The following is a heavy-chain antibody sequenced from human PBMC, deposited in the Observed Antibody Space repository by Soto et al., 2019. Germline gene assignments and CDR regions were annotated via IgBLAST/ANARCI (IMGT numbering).Heavy chain of an antibody. V-gene: IGHV4-31*03. D-gene: IGHD2-21*01. CDR2: IYVTGAV. Sequence: SETLSLTCSVSGAALNSGNYYWSWIRQVPGKGLEWIGHIYVTGAVDYNPSLRDRITISQDTSERQFSLNLRLVTAADTAVYYCARLRIATNNYKWFDPWGQGTQVTVSS. J-gene: IGHJ5*02. CDR1: GAALNSGNYY. CDR3: ARLRIATNNYKWFDP.